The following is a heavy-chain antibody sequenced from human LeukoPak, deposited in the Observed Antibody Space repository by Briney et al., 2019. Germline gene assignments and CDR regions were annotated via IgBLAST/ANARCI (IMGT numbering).Heavy chain of an antibody. J-gene: IGHJ4*02. Sequence: SGPALLKPTQTLTLTCTFSGFYLSTSGMRVSWIRQPPGKALEWLSLIDWDDDKFYSTSLKTRLTISKDTSKNQVVLTMTNMDPVDTATYYCARSTYCGGDCPFDYWGQGTLVTVSS. CDR3: ARSTYCGGDCPFDY. V-gene: IGHV2-70*04. CDR1: GFYLSTSGMR. CDR2: IDWDDDK. D-gene: IGHD2-21*02.